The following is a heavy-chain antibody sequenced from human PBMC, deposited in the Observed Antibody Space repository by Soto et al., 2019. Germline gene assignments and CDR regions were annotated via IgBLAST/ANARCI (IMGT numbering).Heavy chain of an antibody. CDR2: TTSDGARI. CDR1: GFAFSTYG. V-gene: IGHV3-30*03. CDR3: ARKNPGREWELPDH. J-gene: IGHJ4*02. Sequence: QVQLVESGGGVVQPGRSLRLSCAASGFAFSTYGMHWVRQAPGKGLEWVAVTTSDGARINYGDSVKGRFTISRDNSTTTLYLQMTTPRIDDTAVYYCARKNPGREWELPDHWGQGTLVTVSS. D-gene: IGHD1-26*01.